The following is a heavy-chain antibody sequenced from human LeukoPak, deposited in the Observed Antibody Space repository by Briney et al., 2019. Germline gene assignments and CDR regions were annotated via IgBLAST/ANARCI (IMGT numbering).Heavy chain of an antibody. Sequence: GGSLRLSCAPSGFTFSSYSMNWVRQAPGKGLEWVSAISISGDTTYYADAVKGRFTISRDNSKNTVYLQMNSLRAEDTAVYYCANEIRPNDYWGQGTLVTVSS. V-gene: IGHV3-23*01. CDR1: GFTFSSYS. J-gene: IGHJ4*02. CDR2: ISISGDTT. CDR3: ANEIRPNDY. D-gene: IGHD4-17*01.